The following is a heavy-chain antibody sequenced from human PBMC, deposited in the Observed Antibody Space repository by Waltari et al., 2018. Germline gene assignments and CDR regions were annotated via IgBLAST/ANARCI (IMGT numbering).Heavy chain of an antibody. CDR3: AREDITVTTYFDY. D-gene: IGHD4-17*01. Sequence: EVQLVESGGGLVQPGGSLRLSCAASGFTFSSYSLNWVRQAPGKGLEWVSYISSSSSTIYYADSVKGRFTISRDNAKNSLYLQMNSLRAEDTAVYYCAREDITVTTYFDYWGQGTLVTVSS. CDR1: GFTFSSYS. CDR2: ISSSSSTI. V-gene: IGHV3-48*04. J-gene: IGHJ4*02.